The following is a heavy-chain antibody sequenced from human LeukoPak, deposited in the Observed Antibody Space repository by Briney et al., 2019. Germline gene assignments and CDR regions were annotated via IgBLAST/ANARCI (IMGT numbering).Heavy chain of an antibody. CDR1: GSTFTVCD. V-gene: IGHV1-2*02. D-gene: IGHD3-10*01. CDR2: INPNSGGT. Sequence: GASVKLSCYASGSTFTVCDHPMARHGPGQGLEWMGWINPNSGGTNYAETVQGRVTMTRDTSISTAYMELSRLRSDDTAVYYCARGGSGSTLSVVDYWGQGTLVTVSS. J-gene: IGHJ4*02. CDR3: ARGGSGSTLSVVDY.